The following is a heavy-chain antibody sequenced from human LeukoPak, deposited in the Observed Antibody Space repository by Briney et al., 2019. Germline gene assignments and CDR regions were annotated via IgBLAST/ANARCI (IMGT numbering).Heavy chain of an antibody. V-gene: IGHV4-39*01. CDR1: GGSISSSSYY. CDR3: ARRALKGATRNGRDAFDI. Sequence: SETLSLTCTVSGGSISSSSYYWGWIRQPPGKGLEWIGSIYYSGSTYYNPSLKSRVTISVDTSKNQFSLKLSSVTAADTAVYYCARRALKGATRNGRDAFDIWGQGTMVTVSS. D-gene: IGHD1-26*01. J-gene: IGHJ3*02. CDR2: IYYSGST.